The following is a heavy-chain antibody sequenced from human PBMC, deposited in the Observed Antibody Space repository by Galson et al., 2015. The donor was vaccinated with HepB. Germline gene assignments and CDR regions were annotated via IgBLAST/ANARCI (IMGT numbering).Heavy chain of an antibody. CDR2: ISAYNGNT. CDR3: ARGVRQYQFYYYYYYGIDV. Sequence: SVKVSCKASGYTFTSYGISWVRQAPGQGLEWMGWISAYNGNTNYAQKLQGRVTMTTDTSTSTAYMELRSLRSDDTAVYYCARGVRQYQFYYYYYYGIDVWGQGTTVTVSS. D-gene: IGHD2-2*01. J-gene: IGHJ6*02. CDR1: GYTFTSYG. V-gene: IGHV1-18*04.